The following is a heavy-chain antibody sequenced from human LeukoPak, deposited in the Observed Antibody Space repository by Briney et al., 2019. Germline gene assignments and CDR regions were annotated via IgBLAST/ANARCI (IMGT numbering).Heavy chain of an antibody. D-gene: IGHD6-6*01. V-gene: IGHV4-39*01. J-gene: IGHJ3*02. CDR1: GGSISSSSYY. Sequence: SETLSLTCTVSGGSISSSSYYWGWIRQPPGKGLEWIGSVYYTGSTYYNSSLKSRVTISLDTSKNQFSLRLTYVTAADTAVYYCARPYSARLYAFDIWGQGTMVTVSS. CDR2: VYYTGST. CDR3: ARPYSARLYAFDI.